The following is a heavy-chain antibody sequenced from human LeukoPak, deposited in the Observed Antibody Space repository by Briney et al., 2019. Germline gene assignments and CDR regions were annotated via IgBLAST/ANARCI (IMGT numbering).Heavy chain of an antibody. Sequence: SETLSLTCTVSGGSISSGSYYWSWIRQPAGKGLEWIGRIYTSGSTNCNPSLKSRATISVDTSKNQFSLKLSSVTAADTAVYYCATQQLVPWFDYWGQGTLVTVSS. D-gene: IGHD6-13*01. CDR2: IYTSGST. CDR3: ATQQLVPWFDY. V-gene: IGHV4-61*02. CDR1: GGSISSGSYY. J-gene: IGHJ4*02.